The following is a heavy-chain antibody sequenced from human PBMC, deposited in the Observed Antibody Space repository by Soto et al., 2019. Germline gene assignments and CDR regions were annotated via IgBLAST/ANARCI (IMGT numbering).Heavy chain of an antibody. V-gene: IGHV4-4*07. J-gene: IGHJ6*02. D-gene: IGHD3-10*01. CDR1: GGSISSYY. CDR3: ARGPRGYVYYHGMDV. CDR2: IDTSGTT. Sequence: SETLSLTCTVSGGSISSYYVSWIRQSAGKGLEWIGRIDTSGTTNYNPSLKSRVTMSMDASKNHFSLNLSSVTAADTAVYYCARGPRGYVYYHGMDVWGQGTTVTVSS.